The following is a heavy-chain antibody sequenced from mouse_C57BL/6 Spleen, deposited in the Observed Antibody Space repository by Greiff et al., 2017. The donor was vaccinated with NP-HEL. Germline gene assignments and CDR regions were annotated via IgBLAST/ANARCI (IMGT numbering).Heavy chain of an antibody. CDR3: ARGDLLLPFVDY. J-gene: IGHJ2*01. Sequence: EVQLQQSGPELVKPGASVKMSCKASGYTFTNYNMHWVKQSHGKSLEWIGYINPNNGGTSSNQKFKGKATLTVNKSSSTAYMELRSLTSEDSAVYYCARGDLLLPFVDYWGQGTTLTVSS. D-gene: IGHD1-1*01. CDR2: INPNNGGT. CDR1: GYTFTNYN. V-gene: IGHV1-22*01.